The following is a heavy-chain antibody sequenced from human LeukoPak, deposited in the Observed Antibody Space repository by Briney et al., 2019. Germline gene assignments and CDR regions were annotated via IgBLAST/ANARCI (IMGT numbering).Heavy chain of an antibody. V-gene: IGHV3-21*01. CDR1: GFSFSKSS. J-gene: IGHJ3*02. Sequence: TGGSLRLSCAASGFSFSKSSMLWFRQAPGKGLEWVSSISIGSSPYTYYADSLKGRFTISRDNAKNTLYLQMNSLRAEDTAVYYCARERHSPSSYDYVWGSYLSIWGQGTMVTVSS. CDR3: ARERHSPSSYDYVWGSYLSI. D-gene: IGHD3-16*02. CDR2: ISIGSSPYT.